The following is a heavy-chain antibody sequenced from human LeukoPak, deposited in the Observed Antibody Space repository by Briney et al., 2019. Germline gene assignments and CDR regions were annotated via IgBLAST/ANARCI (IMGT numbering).Heavy chain of an antibody. J-gene: IGHJ4*02. Sequence: SGGSLRLSCAASGFTFSSYGMHWARQAPGKGLEWVAVIWYDGSNKYYADSVKGRFTISRGNSKNTLYLQMNSLRAEDTAVYYCTKNSRVNYYFDYWGQGTLVTVSS. CDR2: IWYDGSNK. CDR1: GFTFSSYG. D-gene: IGHD3-10*01. CDR3: TKNSRVNYYFDY. V-gene: IGHV3-33*06.